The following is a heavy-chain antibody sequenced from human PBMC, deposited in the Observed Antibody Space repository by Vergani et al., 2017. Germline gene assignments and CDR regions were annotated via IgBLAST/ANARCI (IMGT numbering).Heavy chain of an antibody. CDR1: GFTFSNAW. V-gene: IGHV3-15*01. D-gene: IGHD2-15*01. J-gene: IGHJ4*02. CDR2: IKSKTDGGTT. Sequence: VQLVESGGGVVQPGRSLRLSCAASGFTFSNAWMSWVRQAPGKGLEWVGRIKSKTDGGTTDYAETVKGRFTISRDDSKTTLYLQMNSLKTEDTAVYYCTTDQGVMVVAAIDYWGQGTLVTVSA. CDR3: TTDQGVMVVAAIDY.